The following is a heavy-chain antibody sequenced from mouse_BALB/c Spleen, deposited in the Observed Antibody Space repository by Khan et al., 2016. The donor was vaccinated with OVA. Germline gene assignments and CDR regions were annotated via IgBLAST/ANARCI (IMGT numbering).Heavy chain of an antibody. CDR1: GFTFSSFG. Sequence: EVELVESGGGLVQPGGSRKLSCAASGFTFSSFGMHWVRQAPEKGLEWVAYISSGSSTIYYADTVKGRFTISSDNPKNTLFLQMTSLRSEDTAMYYGARREAMDYWGQGTSVTVSS. CDR2: ISSGSSTI. V-gene: IGHV5-17*02. J-gene: IGHJ4*01. CDR3: ARREAMDY.